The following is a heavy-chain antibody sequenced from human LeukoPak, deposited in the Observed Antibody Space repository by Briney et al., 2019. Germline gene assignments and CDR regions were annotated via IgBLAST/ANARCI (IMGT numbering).Heavy chain of an antibody. CDR2: INNGGDYT. Sequence: GGSLRLSCVVSGFTFSTYAMSWVRQAPGKGLECVSVINNGGDYTAYADSVKGRFTISRDNSKNTLYLQMNSLRAEDTAVYYCAKGPLLWDWGQGTLVTVSS. J-gene: IGHJ4*02. D-gene: IGHD2/OR15-2a*01. V-gene: IGHV3-23*01. CDR1: GFTFSTYA. CDR3: AKGPLLWD.